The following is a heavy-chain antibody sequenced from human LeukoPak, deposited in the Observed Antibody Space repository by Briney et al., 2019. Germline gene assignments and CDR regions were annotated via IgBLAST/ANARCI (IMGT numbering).Heavy chain of an antibody. D-gene: IGHD6-6*01. V-gene: IGHV3-23*01. CDR1: GFTFSSYA. J-gene: IGHJ5*02. Sequence: PGGSLRLSCAASGFTFSSYAMSWVRQAPGKGLEWVSAISGSGGSTYYADSVKGRFTISRDNSKNTLYLQMTSLRAEDTAVYYCAKPPLIAARPRWFDPWGQGTLVTVSS. CDR2: ISGSGGST. CDR3: AKPPLIAARPRWFDP.